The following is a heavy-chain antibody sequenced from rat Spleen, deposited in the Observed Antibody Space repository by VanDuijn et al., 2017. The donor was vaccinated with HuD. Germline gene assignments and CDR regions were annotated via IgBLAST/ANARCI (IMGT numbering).Heavy chain of an antibody. D-gene: IGHD1-9*01. CDR3: TTGDYGYTRLFVY. V-gene: IGHV2-13*01. J-gene: IGHJ3*01. CDR1: GFSLSNYG. Sequence: QVQLRESGPGLVQPSQTLSLTCTVSGFSLSNYGVIWVRQPPGKGLEWMGVIWGNGNTNYNSALKSRLSISRDTSKSQVYLKMNSLQTEDTATYYCTTGDYGYTRLFVYWGQGTLVTVSS. CDR2: IWGNGNT.